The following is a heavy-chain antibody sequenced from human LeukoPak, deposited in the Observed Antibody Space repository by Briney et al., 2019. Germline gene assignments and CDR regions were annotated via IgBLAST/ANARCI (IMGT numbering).Heavy chain of an antibody. D-gene: IGHD1-26*01. Sequence: TWGSLRLSCAASGFTFSYYGMHWVRQAPGKGLEWVAFIRYDESKKFYGDSVKGRFTISRDNSKNTLYLQMNSLRTEDTAVYYCAKSHLPNAYSGTYYCDYWGQGTLVTVSS. CDR2: IRYDESKK. CDR3: AKSHLPNAYSGTYYCDY. J-gene: IGHJ4*02. CDR1: GFTFSYYG. V-gene: IGHV3-30*02.